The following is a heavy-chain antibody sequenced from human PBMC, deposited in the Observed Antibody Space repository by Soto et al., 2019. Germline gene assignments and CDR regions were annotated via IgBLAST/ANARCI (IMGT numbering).Heavy chain of an antibody. CDR1: GGPFSGYY. J-gene: IGHJ4*02. CDR3: ARVRGITMVRGVIDY. V-gene: IGHV4-34*01. D-gene: IGHD3-10*01. Sequence: QVQLQQWGAGLLKPSETLSLTCAVYGGPFSGYYWSWIRQPPGKGLEWIGEINHSGSTNYNPSLKSRVTISVDTSKNQFSLKLSSVTAADTAVYYCARVRGITMVRGVIDYWGQGTLVTVSS. CDR2: INHSGST.